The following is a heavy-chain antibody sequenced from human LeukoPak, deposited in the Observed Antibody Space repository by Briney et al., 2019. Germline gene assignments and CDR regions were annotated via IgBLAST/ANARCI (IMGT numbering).Heavy chain of an antibody. J-gene: IGHJ4*02. Sequence: PGGSLRLSCAASGFTFSTYSMHWVRQAPGKGLEWVSSISSSSGFIYYADSVKGRFTISRDNAKNSLYLQMSSLRAEETAVYYCARDISYGSAWWGQGTLVTVSS. CDR3: ARDISYGSAW. V-gene: IGHV3-21*01. CDR1: GFTFSTYS. CDR2: ISSSSGFI. D-gene: IGHD3-10*01.